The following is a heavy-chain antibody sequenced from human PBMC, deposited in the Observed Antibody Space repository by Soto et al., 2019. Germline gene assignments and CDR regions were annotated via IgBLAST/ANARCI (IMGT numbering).Heavy chain of an antibody. J-gene: IGHJ4*02. CDR1: GGTFSSYR. D-gene: IGHD6-13*01. V-gene: IGHV1-69*01. CDR2: IVPIYRTA. Sequence: KVSCKASGGTFSSYRINWVRQAPGQGLEWVGGIVPIYRTADCAQKFQGRVTITADESARTSYMELRSLESQDTAVYYCVRDSGAKLSSSWGQGTLVTVYS. CDR3: VRDSGAKLSSS.